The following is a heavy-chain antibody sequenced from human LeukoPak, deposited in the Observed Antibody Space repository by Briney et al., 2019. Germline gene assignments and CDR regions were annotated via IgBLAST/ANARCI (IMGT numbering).Heavy chain of an antibody. Sequence: GGSLRLSCAASGFTFSSYSMNWVRQAPGKGLEWVSSIGSDSSYIYYADSVKGRFTISRDNAKNSLYLQMSSLRAEDTAVYYCASGCSGGSCYSIVGYAFDHWGQGTLVTVSS. CDR2: IGSDSSYI. J-gene: IGHJ4*02. CDR3: ASGCSGGSCYSIVGYAFDH. CDR1: GFTFSSYS. D-gene: IGHD2-15*01. V-gene: IGHV3-21*01.